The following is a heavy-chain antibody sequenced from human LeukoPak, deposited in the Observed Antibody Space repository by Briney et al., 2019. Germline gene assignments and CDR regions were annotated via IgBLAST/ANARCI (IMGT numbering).Heavy chain of an antibody. CDR1: GYSLTDYY. J-gene: IGHJ6*03. V-gene: IGHV1-46*01. Sequence: ASVKVSCKASGYSLTDYYMHWVRQAPGQGLEWMGIINPSGGSTSYAQKFQGRVTMTRDTSTSTVYMELSSLRSEDTAVYYCARRAVYYYYYMDVWGKGTIVTVSS. CDR2: INPSGGST. CDR3: ARRAVYYYYYMDV.